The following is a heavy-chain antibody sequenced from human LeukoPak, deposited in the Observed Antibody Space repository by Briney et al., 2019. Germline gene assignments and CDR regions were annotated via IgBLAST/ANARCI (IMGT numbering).Heavy chain of an antibody. D-gene: IGHD3-16*02. J-gene: IGHJ4*02. Sequence: SETLSLTCTVSGGSISSSSYYWGWIRQPPGKGLEWIGSIYYSGSTYYNPSLKSRVTISVDTSKNQFSLKLSSVTAADTAAYYCARGAYDYVWGSYRYTPGAFDYWGQGTLVTVSS. CDR3: ARGAYDYVWGSYRYTPGAFDY. V-gene: IGHV4-39*01. CDR1: GGSISSSSYY. CDR2: IYYSGST.